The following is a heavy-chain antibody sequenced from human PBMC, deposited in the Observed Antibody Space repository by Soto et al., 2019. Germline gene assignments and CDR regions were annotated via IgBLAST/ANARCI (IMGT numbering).Heavy chain of an antibody. Sequence: QITLRESGPSLVKPTETLTLTCTFSGFSLTTTGVGVGWVRQPPGKALEWLAVVFWDGGERYSPSLKSRVTITKYTSKDQVVCTMANMDPADTATYFCTQVYGSGSWGWYFHSWGQGTLVTVSS. CDR2: VFWDGGE. CDR3: TQVYGSGSWGWYFHS. V-gene: IGHV2-5*02. D-gene: IGHD1-26*01. CDR1: GFSLTTTGVG. J-gene: IGHJ5*02.